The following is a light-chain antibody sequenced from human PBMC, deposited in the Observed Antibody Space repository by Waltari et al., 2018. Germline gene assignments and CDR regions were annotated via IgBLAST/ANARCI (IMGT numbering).Light chain of an antibody. Sequence: ELVLTQSPATLSLSPGERATLSCRASHSVSNLLAWYQQRPGQSPRLLIYDTSYRAPGIPGRFSGSGSGADFTLTISGLEPEDFAVYYCQQRYNWPLTFGGGTRVEV. CDR3: QQRYNWPLT. CDR1: HSVSNL. J-gene: IGKJ4*01. V-gene: IGKV3-11*01. CDR2: DTS.